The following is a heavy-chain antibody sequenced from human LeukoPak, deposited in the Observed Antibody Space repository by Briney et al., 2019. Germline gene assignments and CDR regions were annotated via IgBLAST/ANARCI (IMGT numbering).Heavy chain of an antibody. Sequence: PGGSLRLSCAASGFTFSSYSMNWVRQAPGKGLEWVSYISSSSSTIYYADSVKGRFTISRDNAKNSLFLQVNSLRAEDTAVFYCARGGAMSPFDYWGQGTLVTVSS. CDR2: ISSSSSTI. D-gene: IGHD3-16*01. V-gene: IGHV3-48*04. CDR3: ARGGAMSPFDY. CDR1: GFTFSSYS. J-gene: IGHJ4*02.